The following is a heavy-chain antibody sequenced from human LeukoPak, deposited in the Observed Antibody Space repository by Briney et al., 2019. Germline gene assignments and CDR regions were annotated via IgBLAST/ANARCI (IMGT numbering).Heavy chain of an antibody. CDR2: IWYDGSNK. CDR1: GFTVSNNY. D-gene: IGHD3-3*01. Sequence: GGSLRLSCAASGFTVSNNYMSWVRQAPGKGLEWAAVIWYDGSNKYYADSVKGRFTISRDNSKNTLYLQMNSLRAEDTAVYYCARDHSSDYDFWSGYYPVFDYWGQGTLVTVSS. CDR3: ARDHSSDYDFWSGYYPVFDY. V-gene: IGHV3-33*08. J-gene: IGHJ4*02.